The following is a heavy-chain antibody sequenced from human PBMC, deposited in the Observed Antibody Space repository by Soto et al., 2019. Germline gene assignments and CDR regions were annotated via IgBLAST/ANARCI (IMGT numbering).Heavy chain of an antibody. V-gene: IGHV4-61*05. CDR2: IYYSGTT. J-gene: IGHJ4*02. Sequence: SETLSLTCTVSGGSISSGNYYWSWIRQPPGKGLEWIGYIYYSGTTNYNPSLKSRVTMSVDKPKNQFSLNLTSVTAADTAVYYCARVISSRDEYFDYWGQGTVVTVSS. D-gene: IGHD2-2*01. CDR1: GGSISSGNYY. CDR3: ARVISSRDEYFDY.